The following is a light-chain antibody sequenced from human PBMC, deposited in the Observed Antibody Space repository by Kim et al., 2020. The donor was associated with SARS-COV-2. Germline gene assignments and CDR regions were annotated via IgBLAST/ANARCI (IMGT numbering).Light chain of an antibody. J-gene: IGKJ2*01. CDR1: QSVNNN. Sequence: EVVLMQSPATLSVSPGERATLSCRASQSVNNNLAWYQQKPGQAPRLLIYGASTRATGIPVRFSGSGSGTEFTLTISSLQSEDFALYHCQQYNHWPMYTFGQGTKLEI. CDR3: QQYNHWPMYT. CDR2: GAS. V-gene: IGKV3-15*01.